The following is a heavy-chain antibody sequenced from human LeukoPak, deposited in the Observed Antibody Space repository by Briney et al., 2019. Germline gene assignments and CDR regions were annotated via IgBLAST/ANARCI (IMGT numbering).Heavy chain of an antibody. CDR3: ARGDSGVVVTTYYYYYGMDV. Sequence: ASVKVSCKASGYTFTSYGISWVRQAPGQGLEWMGWISAYNGNTNYAQKLQGRVTTTTDTSTSTAYMELRSLRSDDTAVYYCARGDSGVVVTTYYYYYGMDVWGQGTTVTVSS. J-gene: IGHJ6*02. V-gene: IGHV1-18*01. CDR2: ISAYNGNT. D-gene: IGHD2-21*02. CDR1: GYTFTSYG.